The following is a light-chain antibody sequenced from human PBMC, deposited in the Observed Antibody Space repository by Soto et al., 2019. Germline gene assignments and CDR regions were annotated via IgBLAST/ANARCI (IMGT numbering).Light chain of an antibody. CDR3: SSYTSSSTSLEWV. J-gene: IGLJ3*02. CDR2: EVS. V-gene: IGLV2-14*01. Sequence: QSALTQPASVSGSPGQSITISCTGTSSDVGGYNYVSWYQQHPGKAPKLMIYEVSNRPSGVSNRFSGSKSGNTASLTISGLQAEDEADYYCSSYTSSSTSLEWVFGGGTKVTVL. CDR1: SSDVGGYNY.